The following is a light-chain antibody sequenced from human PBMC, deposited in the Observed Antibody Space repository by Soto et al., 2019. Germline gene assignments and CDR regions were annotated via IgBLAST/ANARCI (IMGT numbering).Light chain of an antibody. Sequence: EIVLTQSPGTLSLSPGERATLSCRASQSVNSNLAWYQQEPGQAPRLLIYGASTRATGTPARFSGSGSGTEFTLTINSLQSEDFAVYYCQQYSNWPLTFGGGTKVDI. CDR3: QQYSNWPLT. V-gene: IGKV3-15*01. J-gene: IGKJ4*01. CDR1: QSVNSN. CDR2: GAS.